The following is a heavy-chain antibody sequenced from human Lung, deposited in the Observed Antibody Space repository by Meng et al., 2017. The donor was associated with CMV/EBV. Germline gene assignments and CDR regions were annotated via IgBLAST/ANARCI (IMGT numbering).Heavy chain of an antibody. Sequence: SVKVSXKASGYTFTSYGISCVRQAPGQGLEWMGWISAYNGNTNYAQKLQGRVTMTTDTSTSTAYMQLRSLRSDDTAVYYCARDPIRVLRFLEWNYYYYGMDVWGQGTTVTVSS. CDR3: ARDPIRVLRFLEWNYYYYGMDV. CDR2: ISAYNGNT. J-gene: IGHJ6*02. D-gene: IGHD3-3*01. CDR1: GYTFTSYG. V-gene: IGHV1-18*01.